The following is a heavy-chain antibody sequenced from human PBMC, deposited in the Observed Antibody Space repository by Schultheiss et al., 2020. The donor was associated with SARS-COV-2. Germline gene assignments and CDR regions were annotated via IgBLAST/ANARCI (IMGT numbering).Heavy chain of an antibody. Sequence: SVKVSCKASGYTFRSYGISWVRQAPGQGLEWMGGIIPIFGTANYAQKFQGRVTITADESTSTAYMELSSLRSEDTAVYYCARDAPYGSGSRLYNWFDPWGQGTLVTVSS. CDR3: ARDAPYGSGSRLYNWFDP. CDR1: GYTFRSYG. V-gene: IGHV1-69*13. D-gene: IGHD3-10*01. J-gene: IGHJ5*02. CDR2: IIPIFGTA.